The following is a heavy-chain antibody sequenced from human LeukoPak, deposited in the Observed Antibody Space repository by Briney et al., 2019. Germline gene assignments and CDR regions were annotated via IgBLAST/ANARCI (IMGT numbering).Heavy chain of an antibody. CDR3: ARDSIMYCSGGSCPIDY. J-gene: IGHJ4*02. CDR2: INPNSGGT. CDR1: GYTFTGYY. Sequence: GASVKVSCKASGYTFTGYYMHWVRQAPGQGLEWMGWINPNSGGTNYAQKFQGRVTMTRDTSISTAYMELSRLRSDDTAVYYCARDSIMYCSGGSCPIDYWGQGTLVTVSS. D-gene: IGHD2-15*01. V-gene: IGHV1-2*02.